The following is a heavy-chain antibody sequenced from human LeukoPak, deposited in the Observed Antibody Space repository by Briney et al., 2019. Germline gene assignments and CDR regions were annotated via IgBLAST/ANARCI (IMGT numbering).Heavy chain of an antibody. CDR2: IIPILGIA. V-gene: IGHV1-69*04. D-gene: IGHD6-19*01. Sequence: ASVKVSCKASGGTFSSYAISWVRQAPGQGLEWMGRIIPILGIANYAQKFQGRVTITADKSTSTAYMELSSLRSEDTAVYYCARGEGWYGHYYFDYWGQGTLVTVSS. J-gene: IGHJ4*02. CDR1: GGTFSSYA. CDR3: ARGEGWYGHYYFDY.